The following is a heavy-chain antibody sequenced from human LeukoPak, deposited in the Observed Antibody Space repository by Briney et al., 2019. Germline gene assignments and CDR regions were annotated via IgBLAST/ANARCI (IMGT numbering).Heavy chain of an antibody. V-gene: IGHV1-2*02. CDR3: AKADYDNNLFDP. Sequence: ASVKVSCKASGYTFTGYYTHWVRQAPGQGREWMGWISPNRGGTNYAQKFQGRVTMTRDTSISTAYMELSRLRSDDTAVYYCAKADYDNNLFDPWGQGTLVTVSS. J-gene: IGHJ5*02. D-gene: IGHD3-16*01. CDR1: GYTFTGYY. CDR2: ISPNRGGT.